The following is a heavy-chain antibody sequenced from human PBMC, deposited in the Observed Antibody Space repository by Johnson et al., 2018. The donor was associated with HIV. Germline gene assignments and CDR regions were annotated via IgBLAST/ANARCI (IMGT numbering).Heavy chain of an antibody. CDR2: IRYDGSNK. D-gene: IGHD5-18*01. CDR1: GFTFSSYG. Sequence: QVQLVESGGGVVQPGGSLRLSCAASGFTFSSYGMHWVRQAPGKGLEWVAFIRYDGSNKYYADSVKGRFTLSRDNSKNTLYLQMNSLSAEDTAVYYCARLPSGYSRDGFNVWGQGTMVTLSS. CDR3: ARLPSGYSRDGFNV. J-gene: IGHJ3*01. V-gene: IGHV3-30*02.